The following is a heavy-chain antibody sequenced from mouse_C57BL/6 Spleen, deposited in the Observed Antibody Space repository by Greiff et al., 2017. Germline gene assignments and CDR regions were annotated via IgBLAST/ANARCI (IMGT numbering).Heavy chain of an antibody. CDR2: IDPETGGT. CDR3: TIFTTGFDY. CDR1: GYTFTDYE. V-gene: IGHV1-15*01. Sequence: QVQLKESGAELVRPGASVTLSCKASGYTFTDYEMHWVKQTPVHGLEWIGAIDPETGGTAYNQKFKGKAILTADKSSSTAYMELRSLTSEDSAVYYCTIFTTGFDYWGQGTTLTVSS. D-gene: IGHD1-1*01. J-gene: IGHJ2*01.